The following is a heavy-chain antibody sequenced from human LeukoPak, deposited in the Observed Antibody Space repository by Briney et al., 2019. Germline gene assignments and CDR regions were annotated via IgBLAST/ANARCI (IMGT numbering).Heavy chain of an antibody. Sequence: GGSLRLSCEASGFTISSYAMSWVRQAPGKGLEWVSAISGSGGSTYYADSVKGRFTISRDNSKNTLHLQMDSLRAEDTAVYYCAKDQREYGSSWYGVWFDPWGQGTLVTVSS. CDR2: ISGSGGST. CDR1: GFTISSYA. D-gene: IGHD6-13*01. J-gene: IGHJ5*02. CDR3: AKDQREYGSSWYGVWFDP. V-gene: IGHV3-23*01.